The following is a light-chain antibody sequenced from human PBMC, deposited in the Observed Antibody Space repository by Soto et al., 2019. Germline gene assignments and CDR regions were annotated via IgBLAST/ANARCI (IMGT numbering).Light chain of an antibody. J-gene: IGKJ3*01. CDR1: QSVSNN. CDR3: HQYNNWPSFT. Sequence: EIVMTQSPATLSVSPGERATLSCRASQSVSNNLAWYQQKPGQAPRLLIYGASTSATGIPARFSGSGSGTEFTLTFISLQYEDFSLYYCHQYNNWPSFTFVPGTQVDIK. V-gene: IGKV3-15*01. CDR2: GAS.